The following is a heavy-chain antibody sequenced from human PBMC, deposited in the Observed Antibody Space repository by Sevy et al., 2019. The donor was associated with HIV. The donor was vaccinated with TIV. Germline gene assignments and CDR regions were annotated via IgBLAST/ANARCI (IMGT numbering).Heavy chain of an antibody. J-gene: IGHJ4*02. V-gene: IGHV3-15*01. CDR3: TTDHRRDGIVVVPFEY. CDR2: IRSKAGGGTT. CDR1: GSNAW. Sequence: GGSLRLSCAASGSNAWMSWLRQSPGKGLEWVGRIRSKAGGGTTDYATIVKGKFTISRDDSRDILYLQLNSLETEDTAVYYCTTDHRRDGIVVVPFEYWGQGTLVTVSS. D-gene: IGHD2-15*01.